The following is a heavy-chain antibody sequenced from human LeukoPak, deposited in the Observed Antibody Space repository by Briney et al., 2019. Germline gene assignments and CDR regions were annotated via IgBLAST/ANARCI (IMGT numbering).Heavy chain of an antibody. V-gene: IGHV4-4*09. CDR2: IYTSGST. J-gene: IGHJ4*02. D-gene: IGHD3-10*01. CDR3: ARAPKGPMVRGVVDY. Sequence: PSETLSLTCTVSGGSISSYYWSWIRQPPGKGLEWIGYIYTSGSTNYNPSLKSRVTISVDTSKNQFSLKLSSVTAADTAVYYCARAPKGPMVRGVVDYWGQGTLVTVSS. CDR1: GGSISSYY.